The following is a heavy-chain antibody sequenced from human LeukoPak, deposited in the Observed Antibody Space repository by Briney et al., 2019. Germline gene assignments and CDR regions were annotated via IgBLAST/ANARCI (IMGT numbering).Heavy chain of an antibody. CDR3: VLSAAGIDY. Sequence: GGSLRLSCAASGFTFSSYWMSWVRQAPGKGLEWVANIKEDGSEKYYLDSVKGRFIISSDNSKNSLYLQMNSLRAEDTAVYYCVLSAAGIDYWGQGTLVTVSS. J-gene: IGHJ4*02. D-gene: IGHD6-13*01. V-gene: IGHV3-7*01. CDR2: IKEDGSEK. CDR1: GFTFSSYW.